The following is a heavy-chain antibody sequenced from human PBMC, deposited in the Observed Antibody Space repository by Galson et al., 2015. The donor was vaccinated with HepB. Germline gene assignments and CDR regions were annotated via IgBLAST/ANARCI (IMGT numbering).Heavy chain of an antibody. CDR1: GFTFSSYS. J-gene: IGHJ6*02. CDR3: ATPLRATGRIYYYGMDV. CDR2: ISSSSSTI. Sequence: SLRLSCAASGFTFSSYSMNWVRQAPGKGLEWVSYISSSSSTIYYADSVKGRFTISRDNAKNSLYLQMNSLRDEDTAVYYCATPLRATGRIYYYGMDVWGQGTTVTVSS. V-gene: IGHV3-48*02. D-gene: IGHD5-12*01.